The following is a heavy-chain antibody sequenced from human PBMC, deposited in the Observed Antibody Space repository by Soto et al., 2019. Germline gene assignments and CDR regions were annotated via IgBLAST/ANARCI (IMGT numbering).Heavy chain of an antibody. J-gene: IGHJ4*02. CDR1: GYSFTSYW. Sequence: GESLKISCKGSGYSFTSYWIGWVRQMPGKGLEWMGIIYPGDSDTRYSPSSQGQVTISADKSISTAYLQWSSLKASDTAMYYCARRELAVAGMFDYWGQGTLVTVSS. V-gene: IGHV5-51*01. D-gene: IGHD6-19*01. CDR2: IYPGDSDT. CDR3: ARRELAVAGMFDY.